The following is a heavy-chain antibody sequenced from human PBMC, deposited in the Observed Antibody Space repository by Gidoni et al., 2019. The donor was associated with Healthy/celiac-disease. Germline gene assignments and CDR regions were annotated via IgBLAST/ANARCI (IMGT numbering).Heavy chain of an antibody. V-gene: IGHV1-18*01. Sequence: QVQLVQSGAEVKKPGASVKVSCKASGYTFTSYGISWVRQAPGQGLEWMGWISAYNGNTNYAQKLQGIVTMTPDTSTSTAYMELRSLRSYDTAVYYCARGGSSGLMGVWYFDLWGRGTLVTVSS. D-gene: IGHD6-19*01. CDR2: ISAYNGNT. CDR1: GYTFTSYG. CDR3: ARGGSSGLMGVWYFDL. J-gene: IGHJ2*01.